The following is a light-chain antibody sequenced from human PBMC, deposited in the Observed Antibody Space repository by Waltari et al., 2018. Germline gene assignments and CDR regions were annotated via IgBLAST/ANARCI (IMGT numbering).Light chain of an antibody. Sequence: AIQLTQSPSSLSASVGHRITITCRTSQDIASALAWYVQKPGKAPQFLSYDASTLESVVPSRFSGSGSGTDFTLSISGLQPEDFATYYCQQFINYPLTFGPGTTVDIK. CDR2: DAS. CDR1: QDIASA. J-gene: IGKJ3*01. CDR3: QQFINYPLT. V-gene: IGKV1D-13*01.